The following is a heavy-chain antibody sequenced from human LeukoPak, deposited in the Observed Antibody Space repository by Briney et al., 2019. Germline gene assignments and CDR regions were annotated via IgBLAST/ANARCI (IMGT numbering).Heavy chain of an antibody. CDR1: GGSISSHY. CDR3: ARETRFPTLYWYFGL. J-gene: IGHJ2*01. Sequence: SETLSLTCTVSGGSISSHYWSWIRQPPGKGLEWVGHIYYSGSTNYNPSLKSRVTISVDTSKTQFSLKLSSVTAADTAVYYCARETRFPTLYWYFGLWGRGTLVTVTS. CDR2: IYYSGST. V-gene: IGHV4-59*11.